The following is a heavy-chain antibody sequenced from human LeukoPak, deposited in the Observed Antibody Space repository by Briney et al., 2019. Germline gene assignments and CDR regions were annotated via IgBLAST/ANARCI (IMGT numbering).Heavy chain of an antibody. CDR2: IWYDGSNK. CDR1: GFTFSSYG. Sequence: GGSLRLSCAASGFTFSSYGMHWVRQAPSKGLEWVAVIWYDGSNKYYADSVKGRFTISRDNSKNTLYLQMNSLKTEDTAVYYCTTGYCSSTSCHEGGAFDIWGQGTMVTVSS. CDR3: TTGYCSSTSCHEGGAFDI. J-gene: IGHJ3*02. V-gene: IGHV3-33*01. D-gene: IGHD2-2*01.